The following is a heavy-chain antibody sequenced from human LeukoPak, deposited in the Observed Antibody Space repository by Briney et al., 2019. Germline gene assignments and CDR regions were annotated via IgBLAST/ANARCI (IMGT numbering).Heavy chain of an antibody. J-gene: IGHJ5*02. CDR2: IYYSGST. V-gene: IGHV4-59*01. Sequence: SETLSLTCTVSAGFITSYYWSSIRQPPGKGLEWIVYIYYSGSTNYHPSLRSRVTISVDTSKTQFSLKLSSVTDADTAVYYCARVYRGAYYDSSGRWFDPWGQGTLVTVSS. CDR3: ARVYRGAYYDSSGRWFDP. CDR1: AGFITSYY. D-gene: IGHD3-22*01.